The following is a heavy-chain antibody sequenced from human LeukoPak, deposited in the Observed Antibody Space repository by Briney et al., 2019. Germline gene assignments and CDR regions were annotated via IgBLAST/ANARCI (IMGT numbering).Heavy chain of an antibody. V-gene: IGHV4-31*03. CDR2: IYYSGST. J-gene: IGHJ4*02. Sequence: SETLSLTCTVSDGSISSGGYYWSWIRQHPGKGLEWIGYIYYSGSTYYSPSLKSRVTIPGDTSKNQFSLRLSSVTAADTAVYYCARNYYFDLWGQGTLVTVSS. CDR3: ARNYYFDL. CDR1: DGSISSGGYY.